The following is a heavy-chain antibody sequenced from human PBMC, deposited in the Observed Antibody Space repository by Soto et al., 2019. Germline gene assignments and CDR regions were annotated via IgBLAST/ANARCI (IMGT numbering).Heavy chain of an antibody. V-gene: IGHV3-9*01. CDR3: AKDALPNSYYYDSSGYYYYYYGMDV. D-gene: IGHD3-22*01. CDR1: GFTFDDYA. J-gene: IGHJ6*02. CDR2: ISWNSGSI. Sequence: GGSLRLSCAASGFTFDDYAMHWVRQAPGKGLEWVSGISWNSGSIGYADSVKGRFTISRDNAKNSLYLQMNSLRAEDTALYYCAKDALPNSYYYDSSGYYYYYYGMDVWGQGTTVTVSS.